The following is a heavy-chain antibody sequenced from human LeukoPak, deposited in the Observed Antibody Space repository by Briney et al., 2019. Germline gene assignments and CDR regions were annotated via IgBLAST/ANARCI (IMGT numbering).Heavy chain of an antibody. Sequence: GGSLRLSCAASGFTFSSYAMSWVRQAPGRGLEWVSVISGYGGATYYADSVRGRFTISRDNSKNTLYLQMNSLRAEDTAIYYCAKNGVSGASSWSDYWGQGTLVTVSS. CDR3: AKNGVSGASSWSDY. CDR1: GFTFSSYA. CDR2: ISGYGGAT. J-gene: IGHJ4*02. V-gene: IGHV3-23*01. D-gene: IGHD6-13*01.